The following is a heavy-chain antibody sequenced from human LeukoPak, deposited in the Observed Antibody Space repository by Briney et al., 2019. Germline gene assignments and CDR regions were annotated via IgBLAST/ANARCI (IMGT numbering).Heavy chain of an antibody. D-gene: IGHD3-9*01. V-gene: IGHV1-46*01. Sequence: ASVKVSCKASGYTFTSYYMHWVRQAPGQGLEWMGIINPSGGSTSYAQKFQGRVTMTRDTSTSTVYMELNSPISEDTAVYYCARTSGRLRYFDWLCPFDYWGQGTLVTASS. CDR3: ARTSGRLRYFDWLCPFDY. CDR1: GYTFTSYY. J-gene: IGHJ4*02. CDR2: INPSGGST.